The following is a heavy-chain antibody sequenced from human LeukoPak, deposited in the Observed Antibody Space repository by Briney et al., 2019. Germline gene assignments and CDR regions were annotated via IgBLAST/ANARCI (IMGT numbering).Heavy chain of an antibody. Sequence: PGGSLRLSCAASGFTFSSYSMMWVRQAPGKGLEWVSYISSSSTTIHYADSVKGRFTISRDNSKNTLYLQMNSLRAEDTAVYYCARTHYYYDSSGPQPRYYFDYWGQGTLVTVSS. V-gene: IGHV3-48*01. CDR1: GFTFSSYS. CDR2: ISSSSTTI. D-gene: IGHD3-22*01. J-gene: IGHJ4*02. CDR3: ARTHYYYDSSGPQPRYYFDY.